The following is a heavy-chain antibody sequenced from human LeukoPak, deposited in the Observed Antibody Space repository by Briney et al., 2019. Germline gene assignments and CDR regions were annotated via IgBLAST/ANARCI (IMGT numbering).Heavy chain of an antibody. CDR2: INHSGST. CDR3: ARGDSSSPLGSPGFDY. V-gene: IGHV4-34*01. CDR1: GWSFSGYY. D-gene: IGHD6-6*01. Sequence: LETLSLTCAVYGWSFSGYYWSWIRQPPGKGLEWIGEINHSGSTNYNPSLKSRVTISVDTSKNQFSLKLSSVTAADTAVYYCARGDSSSPLGSPGFDYWGQGNLVTVSS. J-gene: IGHJ4*02.